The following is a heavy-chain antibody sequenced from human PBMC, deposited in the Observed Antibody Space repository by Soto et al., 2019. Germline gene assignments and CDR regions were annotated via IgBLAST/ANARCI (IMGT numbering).Heavy chain of an antibody. CDR2: INPNSGGT. J-gene: IGHJ4*02. Sequence: GASVKVSCKASGYTFTGYYMHWVRQAPGQGLEWMGWINPNSGGTNYAQKFQGWVTMTRDTSISTAYMELSRLRSDDTAVYYCARVIDTDLYYFDYWGQGTLVNVAS. V-gene: IGHV1-2*04. CDR3: ARVIDTDLYYFDY. CDR1: GYTFTGYY.